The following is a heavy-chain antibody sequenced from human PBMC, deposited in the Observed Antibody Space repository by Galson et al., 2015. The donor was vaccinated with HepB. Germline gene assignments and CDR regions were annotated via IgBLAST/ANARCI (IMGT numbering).Heavy chain of an antibody. CDR3: ARARPTLINYYDRDQGGSEFDY. J-gene: IGHJ4*02. Sequence: SLRLSCAASGFTFSSYWMSWVRQAPGKGLEWVANIKQDGSEKYYVDSVKGRFTISRDNAKNSLYLQMNSLRAEDTAVYYCARARPTLINYYDRDQGGSEFDYWGQVTLVTVSS. V-gene: IGHV3-7*03. CDR2: IKQDGSEK. CDR1: GFTFSSYW. D-gene: IGHD3-22*01.